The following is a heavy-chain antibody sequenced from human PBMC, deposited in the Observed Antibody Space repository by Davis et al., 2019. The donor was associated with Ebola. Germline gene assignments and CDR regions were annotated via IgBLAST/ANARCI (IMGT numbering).Heavy chain of an antibody. V-gene: IGHV4-34*01. CDR1: GGSFSDYY. D-gene: IGHD3-22*01. J-gene: IGHJ6*04. CDR2: INHSGST. CDR3: ARSYYYDITWYYGMDV. Sequence: SETLSLTCAVYGGSFSDYYWTWIRQPPGKGLEWIGEINHSGSTNYNPSLKSRVTISVDTSKNQFSLKLSSVTAADTAVYYCARSYYYDITWYYGMDVWGKGTTVTVSS.